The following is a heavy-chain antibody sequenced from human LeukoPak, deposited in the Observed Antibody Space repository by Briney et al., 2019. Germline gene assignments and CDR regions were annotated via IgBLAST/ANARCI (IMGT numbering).Heavy chain of an antibody. CDR3: AKDIGLRLGLIDY. CDR2: ISWNSGSI. D-gene: IGHD3-16*01. V-gene: IGHV3-9*01. J-gene: IGHJ4*02. Sequence: PGRSLRLSCAASGFTFDDYAMHWVRQAPGKGLEWVSGISWNSGSIGYADSVKGRFTISRDNAKNSLYLQMNSLRAEDTALYYCAKDIGLRLGLIDYWGQGTLVTVSS. CDR1: GFTFDDYA.